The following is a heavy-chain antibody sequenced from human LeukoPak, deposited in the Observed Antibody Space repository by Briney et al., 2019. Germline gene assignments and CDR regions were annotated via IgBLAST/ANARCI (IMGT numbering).Heavy chain of an antibody. D-gene: IGHD6-6*01. J-gene: IGHJ4*02. CDR2: ISWNSGSI. CDR3: AKALSSSFTGSSWEY. Sequence: GGSLRLSCAASGFTFDDYAMHWVRQAPGKGLEWVSGISWNSGSIGYADSVKGRFTISRDNAKNSLYLQMNSLRAEDTALYYCAKALSSSFTGSSWEYWGQGTLVTVSS. CDR1: GFTFDDYA. V-gene: IGHV3-9*01.